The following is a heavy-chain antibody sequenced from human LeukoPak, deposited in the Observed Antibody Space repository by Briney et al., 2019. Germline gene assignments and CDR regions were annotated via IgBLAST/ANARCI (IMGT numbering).Heavy chain of an antibody. CDR2: ISAYNGNT. Sequence: ASVKVSCKASGYTLTSHGIGWVRQAPGQGLEWMGLISAYNGNTNYAQKLQGRVTMTTDTSTSTAYMELRSLRSDDTAVYYCARGVIHLGYYYYGMDVWGKGTTVTVSS. CDR1: GYTLTSHG. V-gene: IGHV1-18*04. CDR3: ARGVIHLGYYYYGMDV. J-gene: IGHJ6*04. D-gene: IGHD3-10*01.